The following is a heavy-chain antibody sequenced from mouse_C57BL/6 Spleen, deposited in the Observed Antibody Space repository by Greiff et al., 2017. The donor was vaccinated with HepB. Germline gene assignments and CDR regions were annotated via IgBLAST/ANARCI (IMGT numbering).Heavy chain of an antibody. Sequence: EVQLQESGGGLVQPGGSMKLSCAASGFTFSDAWMDWVRQSPEKGLEWVAEIRNKANNHATYYAESVKGRFTISRDDSKSSVYLQMNSLRAEDTGIYYCTGNSSGYDAMDYWGQGTSVTVSS. CDR2: IRNKANNHAT. CDR1: GFTFSDAW. J-gene: IGHJ4*01. D-gene: IGHD3-2*02. V-gene: IGHV6-6*01. CDR3: TGNSSGYDAMDY.